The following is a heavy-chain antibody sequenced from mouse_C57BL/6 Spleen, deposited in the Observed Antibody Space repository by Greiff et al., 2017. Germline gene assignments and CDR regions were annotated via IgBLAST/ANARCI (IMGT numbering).Heavy chain of an antibody. Sequence: VKLQQSGPGLVAPSQSLSITCTVSGFSLTSYAISWVRQPPGKGLEWLGVIWTGGGTNYNSALKSRLSISKDKSKSQVFLKMNSLRTDDTARYYCARKDYDYETSYWYFDVWGTGTTVTVSS. J-gene: IGHJ1*03. CDR3: ARKDYDYETSYWYFDV. CDR1: GFSLTSYA. D-gene: IGHD2-4*01. V-gene: IGHV2-9-1*01. CDR2: IWTGGGT.